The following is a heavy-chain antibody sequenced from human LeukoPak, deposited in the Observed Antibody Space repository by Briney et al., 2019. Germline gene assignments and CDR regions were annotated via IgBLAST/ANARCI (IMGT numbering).Heavy chain of an antibody. D-gene: IGHD3-22*01. CDR3: ARVYYYDSSGLFDY. V-gene: IGHV3-11*01. CDR2: ISSSGSTI. Sequence: GGSLRLSCAASGFTFSDYYMRWIRQAPGKGLEWVSYISSSGSTIYYADSVKGRFTISRDNAKNSLYLQMNSLRAEDTAVYYCARVYYYDSSGLFDYWGQGTLVTVSS. J-gene: IGHJ4*02. CDR1: GFTFSDYY.